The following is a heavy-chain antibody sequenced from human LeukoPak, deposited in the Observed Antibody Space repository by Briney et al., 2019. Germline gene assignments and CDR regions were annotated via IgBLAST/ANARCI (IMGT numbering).Heavy chain of an antibody. D-gene: IGHD3-10*01. CDR3: ARGNYGSGSFKFDY. V-gene: IGHV4-34*01. J-gene: IGHJ4*02. CDR2: INHSGST. CDR1: GGSFSGYY. Sequence: SETLSLTCAVYGGSFSGYYWSWIRQPPGKGLEWIGEINHSGSTNYNPSLKSRVTISVDTSKNQFSLKLSSVTAADTAVYYCARGNYGSGSFKFDYWGQGTLVTVSS.